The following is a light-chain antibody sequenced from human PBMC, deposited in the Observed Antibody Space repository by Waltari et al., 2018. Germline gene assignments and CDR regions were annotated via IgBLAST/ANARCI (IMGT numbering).Light chain of an antibody. J-gene: IGLJ2*01. V-gene: IGLV3-21*03. CDR1: NIGRKS. CDR3: QVWDSSSDHPV. Sequence: SYVLTQPPSASVAPGKTARITCGGNNIGRKSVHWYQQKPGPAPVLVVYDDSDRPSGIPERFSGSNSGNTATLTISRVEAGDEADYYCQVWDSSSDHPVFGGGTKLTVL. CDR2: DDS.